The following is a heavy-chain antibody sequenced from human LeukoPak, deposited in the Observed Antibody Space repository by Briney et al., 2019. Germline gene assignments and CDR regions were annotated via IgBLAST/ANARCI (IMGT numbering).Heavy chain of an antibody. CDR1: GYTFTNYA. D-gene: IGHD6-13*01. V-gene: IGHV1-3*01. CDR2: INAGNGNT. CDR3: ARDQGRSKAHDAFHL. Sequence: GASVKDSCKASGYTFTNYAMHWVRQAPGQRREGMGLINAGNGNTKYSHKFQDRVTITSDTSASTAYMELSSQTSEDTAGCDFARDQGRSKAHDAFHLW. J-gene: IGHJ3*01.